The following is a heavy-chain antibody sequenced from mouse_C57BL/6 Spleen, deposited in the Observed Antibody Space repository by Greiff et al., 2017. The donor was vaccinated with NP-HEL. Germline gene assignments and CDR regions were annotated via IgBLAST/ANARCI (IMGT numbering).Heavy chain of an antibody. J-gene: IGHJ2*01. V-gene: IGHV1-52*01. D-gene: IGHD1-1*01. CDR3: AISVYYYGSSPYYFDY. Sequence: QVQLQQPGAELVRPGSSVKLSCKASGYTFTSYWMHWVKQRPIQGLEWIGNIDPSDSETNYNQKFKDKATLTVDKSSSTAYMQLSSLTSEDSAVYYCAISVYYYGSSPYYFDYWGQGTTLTVSS. CDR2: IDPSDSET. CDR1: GYTFTSYW.